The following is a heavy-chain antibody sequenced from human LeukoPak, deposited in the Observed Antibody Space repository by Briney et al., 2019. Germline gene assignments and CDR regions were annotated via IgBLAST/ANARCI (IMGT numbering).Heavy chain of an antibody. Sequence: SETLSLTCTVYAGSFSGYCWSCIRQPPGKGLEWIGELNHSGSTSYNPSLKSRATISVDTSKNQFSLKLTSVTAADTAVYYCARGLITVANTGPFDIWGQGTMVTVSS. D-gene: IGHD5-12*01. V-gene: IGHV4-34*01. CDR2: LNHSGST. CDR1: AGSFSGYC. J-gene: IGHJ3*02. CDR3: ARGLITVANTGPFDI.